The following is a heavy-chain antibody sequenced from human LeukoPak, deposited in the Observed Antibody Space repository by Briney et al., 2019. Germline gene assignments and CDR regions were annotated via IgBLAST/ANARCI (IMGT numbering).Heavy chain of an antibody. J-gene: IGHJ4*02. Sequence: SETLSLTCTASGGSISSYYWSWIRQPPGKGLEWIGYIYYSGSTNYNPSLKSRVTISVDTSKNQFSLKLSSVTAADTAVYYCARHNPLGYDFWSGYYPFFDYWGQGTLVTVSS. CDR2: IYYSGST. CDR3: ARHNPLGYDFWSGYYPFFDY. CDR1: GGSISSYY. V-gene: IGHV4-59*08. D-gene: IGHD3-3*01.